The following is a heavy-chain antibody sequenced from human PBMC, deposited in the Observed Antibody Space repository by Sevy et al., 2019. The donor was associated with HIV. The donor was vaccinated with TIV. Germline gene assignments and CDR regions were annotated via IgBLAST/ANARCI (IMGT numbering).Heavy chain of an antibody. CDR1: GYTFTTYA. D-gene: IGHD6-13*01. V-gene: IGHV1-18*01. Sequence: ASVKVSCKASGYTFTTYAITWVRQAPGEGLEWMGWISVNNGNRNYAQKVQDRVTMTTDTSTNTAYMELRSLRSNDTAMYYCARVVMSSSSPCFDYWGQGTLVTVSS. CDR3: ARVVMSSSSPCFDY. J-gene: IGHJ4*02. CDR2: ISVNNGNR.